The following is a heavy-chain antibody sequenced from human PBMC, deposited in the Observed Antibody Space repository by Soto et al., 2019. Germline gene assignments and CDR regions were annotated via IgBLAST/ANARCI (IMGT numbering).Heavy chain of an antibody. J-gene: IGHJ4*02. D-gene: IGHD6-19*01. CDR1: GFTFSNYW. CDR3: ARDRGWYRFDF. Sequence: QLVESGGGLVQPGGSLRLSCAASGFTFSNYWMTWVRQAPGKGLEWVANVKQDETEKYYVASLKGRFTISRDNAKNSLYLQINSLRAEDTDVYYCARDRGWYRFDFWGQGTLVTVSS. CDR2: VKQDETEK. V-gene: IGHV3-7*04.